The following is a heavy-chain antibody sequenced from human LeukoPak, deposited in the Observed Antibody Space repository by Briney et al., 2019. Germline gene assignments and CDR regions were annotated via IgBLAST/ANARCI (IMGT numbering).Heavy chain of an antibody. D-gene: IGHD3-10*01. CDR1: GFTFDDYA. Sequence: GGSLRLSCAASGFTFDDYAMHWVRQAPGKGLEWVSGISWSSGSIGYADSVKGRFTISRDNAKNSLYLQMNSLRAEDTALYYCAKETYYYGSGSSSYGMDVWGQGTTVTVSS. CDR2: ISWSSGSI. V-gene: IGHV3-9*01. J-gene: IGHJ6*02. CDR3: AKETYYYGSGSSSYGMDV.